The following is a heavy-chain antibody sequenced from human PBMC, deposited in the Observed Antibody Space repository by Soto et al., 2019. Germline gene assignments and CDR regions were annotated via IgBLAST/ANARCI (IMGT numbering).Heavy chain of an antibody. J-gene: IGHJ2*01. D-gene: IGHD5-12*01. V-gene: IGHV1-69*12. Sequence: QVQLVQSGAEVKKPGSSVKVSCKASGGTFSSYAISWVRQAPGQGLEWMGGIIPIFGTANYAQKFQGRVTITADESPSTAYMELSSLRSEYTAVYYCARGSEMATLLGQWYFDLWGRGTLVTVSS. CDR1: GGTFSSYA. CDR3: ARGSEMATLLGQWYFDL. CDR2: IIPIFGTA.